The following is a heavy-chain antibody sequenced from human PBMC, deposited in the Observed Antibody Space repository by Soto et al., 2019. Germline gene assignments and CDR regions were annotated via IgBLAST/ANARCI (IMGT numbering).Heavy chain of an antibody. CDR3: ARVSATDYYTTTVWTS. J-gene: IGHJ6*02. CDR1: GGSISSGGYS. V-gene: IGHV4-30-2*01. CDR2: IYHSGST. Sequence: SETLSLTCTDSGGSISSGGYSWSWIRQPPGKGLEWIGYIYHSGSTYYNPSLKSRVTISLDRSKNHFSLKLSSVSAADTAVYYCARVSATDYYTTTVWTSGAKGPRSPSP.